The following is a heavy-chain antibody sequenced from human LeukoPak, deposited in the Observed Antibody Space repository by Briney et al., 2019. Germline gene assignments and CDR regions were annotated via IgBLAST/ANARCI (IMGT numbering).Heavy chain of an antibody. Sequence: PGGSLRLSRAASGFTVTSNWIHWVRQAPGKGLVWVSRIDDSGSGTSYADSVKGRFTISRDTAKNTVYLQMNSLRVDDTAVYYCATIFDVWGQGTLVTVSS. CDR1: GFTVTSNW. CDR2: IDDSGSGT. J-gene: IGHJ4*02. CDR3: ATIFDV. V-gene: IGHV3-74*01.